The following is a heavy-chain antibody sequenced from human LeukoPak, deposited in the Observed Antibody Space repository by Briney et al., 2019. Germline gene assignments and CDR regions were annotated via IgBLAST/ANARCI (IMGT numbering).Heavy chain of an antibody. CDR1: GGSFSGYY. V-gene: IGHV4-34*01. CDR2: INHSGST. J-gene: IGHJ4*02. D-gene: IGHD1-26*01. CDR3: ARGWSYSDLGY. Sequence: SETLSLTCAVYGGSFSGYYWSWIRQPPGKGLEWIGEINHSGSTNYNPSLKSLVTISVDTSKNQFSLKLSSVTAADTAVYYCARGWSYSDLGYWGQGTLVTVSS.